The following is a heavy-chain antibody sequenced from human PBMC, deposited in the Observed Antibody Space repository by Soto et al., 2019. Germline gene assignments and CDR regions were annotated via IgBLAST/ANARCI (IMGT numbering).Heavy chain of an antibody. V-gene: IGHV5-51*01. D-gene: IGHD1-1*01. CDR3: ARGLGTGMNPMNWLDP. CDR2: IFPGDSDT. Sequence: GESLKISCKGSGYTFTNFWIGWVRQMPGKDLEWMGIIFPGDSDTRYSPSLRGQVTISADKSINTAYLQWSSLKASDTAIYYCARGLGTGMNPMNWLDPWGQGTLVTVSS. CDR1: GYTFTNFW. J-gene: IGHJ5*02.